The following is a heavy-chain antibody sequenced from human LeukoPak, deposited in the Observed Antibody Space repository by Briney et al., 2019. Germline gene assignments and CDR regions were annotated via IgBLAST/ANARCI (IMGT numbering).Heavy chain of an antibody. CDR3: AREASYYYDSSGIPFDI. D-gene: IGHD3-22*01. CDR2: IYTSGST. Sequence: SETLSLTCTVSGGSISSGSYYWRWIRQPAGTGLEWIGRIYTSGSTNYNPSLKSRVTISVDTSKNQFSLKLSSVTAADTAVYYCAREASYYYDSSGIPFDIWGQGTMVTVSS. CDR1: GGSISSGSYY. V-gene: IGHV4-61*02. J-gene: IGHJ3*02.